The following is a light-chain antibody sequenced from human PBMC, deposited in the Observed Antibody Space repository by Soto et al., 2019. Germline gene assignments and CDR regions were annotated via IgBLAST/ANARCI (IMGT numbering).Light chain of an antibody. Sequence: EIVLTQSPATLSLSPGERATLSCRASLSVRTYLAWYQQKPGQAPRLLIYGASTRAAIIPARFSGSGSGTEFTLTISSLQSEDFAVYYCQQYNKWPRTFGQGTKV. CDR3: QQYNKWPRT. V-gene: IGKV3-15*01. CDR1: LSVRTY. J-gene: IGKJ1*01. CDR2: GAS.